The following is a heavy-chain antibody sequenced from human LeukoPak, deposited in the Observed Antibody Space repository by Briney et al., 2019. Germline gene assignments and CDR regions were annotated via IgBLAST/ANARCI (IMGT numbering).Heavy chain of an antibody. Sequence: GGSLRLSCSASGFSINTYAMSWVRQAPGKGLEWVSGINDSGNRTPYADSVKGRFTISRDNTKNTLYLRMNSLRADDTAIYYCASVVVVAVRPWWGQGTLVSVSS. J-gene: IGHJ4*02. CDR1: GFSINTYA. CDR2: INDSGNRT. D-gene: IGHD2-21*02. V-gene: IGHV3-23*01. CDR3: ASVVVVAVRPW.